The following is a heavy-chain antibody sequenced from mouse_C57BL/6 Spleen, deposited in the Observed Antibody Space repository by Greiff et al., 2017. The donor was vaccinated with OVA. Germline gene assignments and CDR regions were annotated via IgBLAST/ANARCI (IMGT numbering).Heavy chain of an antibody. CDR2: IDPEDGDT. CDR1: GFNFKDYY. J-gene: IGHJ2*01. CDR3: TPGFTTVVDY. V-gene: IGHV14-1*01. Sequence: VQLQQSGAELVRPGASVKLSCTASGFNFKDYYMHWVKQSPEQGLEWIGRIDPEDGDTEYAPKFQGKPTMPADTSSNTAYLQLSSLTSEDTAVYYGTPGFTTVVDYWGQGTTLTVSS. D-gene: IGHD1-1*01.